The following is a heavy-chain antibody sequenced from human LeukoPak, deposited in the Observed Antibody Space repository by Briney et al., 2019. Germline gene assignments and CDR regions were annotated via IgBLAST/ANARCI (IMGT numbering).Heavy chain of an antibody. Sequence: ASVKVSCKTSGYTFTNYGISWVRQAPGQGLEWMGWISAYNGNTNYAQKLQGRVTMTTDTSTSTAYMELRSLRSDDTAVYYCARGTWIQLWSRSLPFDPWGQGTLVTVSS. J-gene: IGHJ5*02. CDR1: GYTFTNYG. CDR2: ISAYNGNT. CDR3: ARGTWIQLWSRSLPFDP. D-gene: IGHD5-18*01. V-gene: IGHV1-18*01.